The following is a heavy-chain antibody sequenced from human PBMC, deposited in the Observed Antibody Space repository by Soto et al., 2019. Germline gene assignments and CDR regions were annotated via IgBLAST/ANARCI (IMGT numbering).Heavy chain of an antibody. CDR2: ISGSGGST. J-gene: IGHJ4*02. Sequence: EVQLLESGGGLVQPGGSLRLSCAASGFTFSGYALSWVRQAPGEGLEWVSAISGSGGSTYYADSVKGRFTISRDNAKKALQRHMSNVRAVDTAVFYWAHRGLVTTLWYWGQGTLVTVSS. D-gene: IGHD4-4*01. CDR1: GFTFSGYA. CDR3: AHRGLVTTLWY. V-gene: IGHV3-23*01.